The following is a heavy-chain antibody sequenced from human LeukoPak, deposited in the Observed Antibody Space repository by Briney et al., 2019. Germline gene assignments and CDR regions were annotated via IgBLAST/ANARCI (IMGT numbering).Heavy chain of an antibody. D-gene: IGHD3-22*01. CDR2: ISAYNGNT. V-gene: IGHV1-18*01. Sequence: GASVKVSCKASGYTFTSYGISWVRQAPGQGLEWMGWISAYNGNTNYAQKLQGRVTMTTDTSTSTAYMELRSLRSDDTAVYYCARETTYYYDSSGYRAFDYWGQGTLVTASS. J-gene: IGHJ4*02. CDR1: GYTFTSYG. CDR3: ARETTYYYDSSGYRAFDY.